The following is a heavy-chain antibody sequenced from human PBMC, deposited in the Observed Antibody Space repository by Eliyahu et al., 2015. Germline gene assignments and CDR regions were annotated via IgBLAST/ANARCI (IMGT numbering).Heavy chain of an antibody. V-gene: IGHV3-30*18. D-gene: IGHD6-13*01. CDR2: XSYNGDNK. Sequence: QVQLVESGGGVVQPERSLRXSCVVSGFPFSXYGMXWVRQAPGKGVEWXAVXSYNGDNKYYADSVKGRFTISRDDSKNTVYLQMNSLRTEDTAVYFCAKGGPKFLVPYYLDYWGQGTLVTVSS. CDR3: AKGGPKFLVPYYLDY. J-gene: IGHJ4*02. CDR1: GFPFSXYG.